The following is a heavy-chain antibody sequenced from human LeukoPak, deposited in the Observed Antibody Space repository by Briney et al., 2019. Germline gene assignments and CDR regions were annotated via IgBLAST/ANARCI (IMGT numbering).Heavy chain of an antibody. Sequence: SETLSLTCTVSGGSISTNYWSWVRQPAGKGLEWIGRIFASGSPNYNPSLKSRVTMSVDTSKNQFSLNLTSVTAADTAVYYCARGAGYSREVNFYHYMDVWGKGTTVTVSS. V-gene: IGHV4-4*07. CDR3: ARGAGYSREVNFYHYMDV. CDR1: GGSISTNY. CDR2: IFASGSP. J-gene: IGHJ6*03. D-gene: IGHD1-26*01.